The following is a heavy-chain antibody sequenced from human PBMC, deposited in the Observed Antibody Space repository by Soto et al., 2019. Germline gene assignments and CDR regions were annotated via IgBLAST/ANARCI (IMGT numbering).Heavy chain of an antibody. V-gene: IGHV4-61*01. CDR1: GGSVSSSSYY. D-gene: IGHD1-26*01. CDR2: ISSSGST. J-gene: IGHJ4*02. CDR3: ATIGIVGATSVDY. Sequence: QVQLQESGPGLVRPSETLSLTCTVSGGSVSSSSYYWSWIRQPPGKGLEWIGYISSSGSTNYNPSLKSRVTISVVTSKNQFSLKLSSVTAADTAVYYCATIGIVGATSVDYWGQGTLVTVSS.